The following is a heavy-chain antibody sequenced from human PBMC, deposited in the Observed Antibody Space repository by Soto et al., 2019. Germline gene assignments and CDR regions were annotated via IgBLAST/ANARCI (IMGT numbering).Heavy chain of an antibody. CDR1: GCSISIYF. D-gene: IGHD1-26*01. V-gene: IGHV4-59*08. Sequence: SETLSLTCTVSGCSISIYFWNWIRQPPGKGLEWIGYVYSSGTTNYNPSLKSRVTILLDTSRNQFSLKLSSVTATDTAVYYCARSIGNWFDPWGQGSLVTVSS. J-gene: IGHJ5*02. CDR3: ARSIGNWFDP. CDR2: VYSSGTT.